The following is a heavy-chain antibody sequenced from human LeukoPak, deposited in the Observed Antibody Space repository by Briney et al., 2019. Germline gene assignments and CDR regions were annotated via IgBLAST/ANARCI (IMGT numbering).Heavy chain of an antibody. V-gene: IGHV1-24*01. D-gene: IGHD3-10*01. CDR1: GYTLTELS. CDR2: FDPEDGET. CDR3: ATVVWFGELLPFDY. J-gene: IGHJ4*02. Sequence: ASVKVSCKVSGYTLTELSMHWVRQAPGKGLEWMGGFDPEDGETIYAQKFQGRVTMTEDTSTDTVYMELSSLRSEDTAVYYCATVVWFGELLPFDYWGQGTLVTVSS.